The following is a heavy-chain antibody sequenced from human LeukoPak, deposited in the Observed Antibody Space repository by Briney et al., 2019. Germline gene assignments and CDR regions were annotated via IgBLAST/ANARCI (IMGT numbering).Heavy chain of an antibody. V-gene: IGHV1-46*01. D-gene: IGHD4-17*01. J-gene: IGHJ4*02. Sequence: ASVTVSCKASGYTFTSYYMHWVRQAPGQGLEWMGIINPSGGSTSYAQKFQGRVTMTRDTSTSTVYMELSSLRSEDTAVYYCARRTTVTTPFDYWGQGTLVTVSS. CDR3: ARRTTVTTPFDY. CDR1: GYTFTSYY. CDR2: INPSGGST.